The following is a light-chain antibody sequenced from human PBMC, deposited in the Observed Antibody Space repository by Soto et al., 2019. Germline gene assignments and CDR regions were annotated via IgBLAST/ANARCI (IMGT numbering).Light chain of an antibody. V-gene: IGKV1-33*01. CDR2: DAS. J-gene: IGKJ5*01. CDR3: QQYESLPT. Sequence: IQMTQSPSSLSASVGDTVTITCQATQDIRKYLNWYQQTPGKAPKILIYDASSLETGVPSRLSGSGSGTDFTFTISRLQPEDIATYYCQQYESLPTFGQGTRLEIK. CDR1: QDIRKY.